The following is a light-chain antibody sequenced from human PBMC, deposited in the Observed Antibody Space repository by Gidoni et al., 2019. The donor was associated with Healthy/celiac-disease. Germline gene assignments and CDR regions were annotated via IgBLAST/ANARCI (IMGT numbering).Light chain of an antibody. J-gene: IGKJ1*01. CDR1: QSVSSSN. V-gene: IGKV3-20*01. Sequence: EIVLTQSPGTLSLSPGARGTLSCRASQSVSSSNLAWYQQKNGQAPRLIIYGASSRASGIPDRFSGSGSGTDFTLTISRLEAEDFAVYYCQQYSTSRWTFGQGTKVEIK. CDR2: GAS. CDR3: QQYSTSRWT.